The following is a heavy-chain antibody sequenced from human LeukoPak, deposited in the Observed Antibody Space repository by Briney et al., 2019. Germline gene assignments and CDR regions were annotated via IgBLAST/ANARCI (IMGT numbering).Heavy chain of an antibody. CDR1: GYTLTELS. CDR3: ATGLGWAGQGNWFDP. D-gene: IGHD6-19*01. CDR2: FGPEDGET. J-gene: IGHJ5*02. Sequence: ASVKVSCKVSGYTLTELSMHWVRQAPGKGLEWMGGFGPEDGETIYAQKFQGRVTMTEDTSTDTAYMELSSLRSEDTAVYYCATGLGWAGQGNWFDPWGQGTLVTVSS. V-gene: IGHV1-24*01.